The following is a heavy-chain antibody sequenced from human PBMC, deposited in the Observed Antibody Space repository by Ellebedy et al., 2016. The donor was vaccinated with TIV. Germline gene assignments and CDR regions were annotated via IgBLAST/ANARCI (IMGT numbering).Heavy chain of an antibody. CDR3: ARGMVRGGLRYYYGMDV. D-gene: IGHD3-10*01. Sequence: AASVKVSCKASGYTFTSYGISWVRQAPGQGLEWMGWISAYNGNTNYAQKLQGRVTMTTDTSTNTAYMELRSLRSDDTAVYYCARGMVRGGLRYYYGMDVWGQGTTVTVSS. J-gene: IGHJ6*02. CDR2: ISAYNGNT. V-gene: IGHV1-18*04. CDR1: GYTFTSYG.